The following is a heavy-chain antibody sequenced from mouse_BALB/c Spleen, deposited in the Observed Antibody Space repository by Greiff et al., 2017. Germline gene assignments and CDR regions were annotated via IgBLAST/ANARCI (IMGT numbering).Heavy chain of an antibody. D-gene: IGHD2-10*02. CDR3: ARNGYGNYYFDY. V-gene: IGHV5-6-5*01. CDR1: GFTFSSYA. J-gene: IGHJ2*01. CDR2: ISSGGST. Sequence: EVKVVESGGGLVKPGGSLKLSCAASGFTFSSYAMSWVRQTPEKRLEWVASISSGGSTYYPDSVKGRFTISRDNARNILYLQMSSLRSEDTAMYYCARNGYGNYYFDYWGQGTTLTVSS.